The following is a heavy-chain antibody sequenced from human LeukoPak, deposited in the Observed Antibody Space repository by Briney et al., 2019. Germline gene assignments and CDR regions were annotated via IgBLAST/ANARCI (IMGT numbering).Heavy chain of an antibody. J-gene: IGHJ4*02. Sequence: SETLSLTCTVSGGSISSSSYYWGWIRQPPGKGLEWIGSIYYSGSTYYNPSLKSRVTISVDTSKNQFSLKLSSVTAADTAVYYCARLQQLAFYFDYWGQGTLVTVSS. CDR1: GGSISSSSYY. D-gene: IGHD6-13*01. CDR2: IYYSGST. V-gene: IGHV4-39*07. CDR3: ARLQQLAFYFDY.